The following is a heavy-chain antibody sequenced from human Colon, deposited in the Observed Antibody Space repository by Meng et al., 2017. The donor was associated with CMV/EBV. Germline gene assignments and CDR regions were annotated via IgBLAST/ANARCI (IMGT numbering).Heavy chain of an antibody. CDR2: MSYDESKT. CDR1: GPMFSKYA. V-gene: IGHV3-30*04. D-gene: IGHD3-10*01. Sequence: GGPLRLSCAASGPMFSKYAMHWVRQAPGKGLEWVALMSYDESKTYYADSVQGRFTISRDISENTLYLEMNNLTPEDTAVYYCARPRGTYYYGSGMDVWGQGTTVTVSS. J-gene: IGHJ6*02. CDR3: ARPRGTYYYGSGMDV.